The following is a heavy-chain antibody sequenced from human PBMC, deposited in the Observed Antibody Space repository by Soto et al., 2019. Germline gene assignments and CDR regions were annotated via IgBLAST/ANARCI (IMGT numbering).Heavy chain of an antibody. CDR1: GGTFSSYA. J-gene: IGHJ5*02. CDR3: ARVYCSSTSCYLGGTNWFDP. D-gene: IGHD2-2*01. Sequence: SVKVSCKASGGTFSSYATSWVRQAPGQGLEWMGGIIPIFGTANYAQKFQGRVTITADESTSTAYMELSSLRSEDTAVYYCARVYCSSTSCYLGGTNWFDPWGQGTLVTVSS. V-gene: IGHV1-69*13. CDR2: IIPIFGTA.